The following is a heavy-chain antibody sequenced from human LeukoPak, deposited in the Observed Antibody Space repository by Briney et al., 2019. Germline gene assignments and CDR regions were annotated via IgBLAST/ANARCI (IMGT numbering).Heavy chain of an antibody. V-gene: IGHV3-48*01. CDR2: ITSSGSTV. CDR3: ARGYTWSSYSNYYYYMDV. Sequence: GGSLRLSCAASEFTFSTYSMNWVRQAPGQGLEWLSHITSSGSTVFYAGSVKGRFTISRDNANNSVSLQMNSLRADDTAVYYCARGYTWSSYSNYYYYMDVWGKGTTVTVSS. J-gene: IGHJ6*03. CDR1: EFTFSTYS. D-gene: IGHD2-15*01.